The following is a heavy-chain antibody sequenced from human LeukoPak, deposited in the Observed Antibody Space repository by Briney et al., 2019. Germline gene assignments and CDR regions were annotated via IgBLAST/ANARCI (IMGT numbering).Heavy chain of an antibody. CDR3: AKGPSLYPLFDY. V-gene: IGHV3-23*01. Sequence: GGSLRLSCAASGFTFSNSAMIWVRQAPGKGLECVSTISSIGGTTYYADSVKGRVTISRDNYKTTLYLQMRSLRAEAPAVYYCAKGPSLYPLFDYWDQGPLVSVSS. CDR2: ISSIGGTT. CDR1: GFTFSNSA. D-gene: IGHD6-13*01. J-gene: IGHJ4*02.